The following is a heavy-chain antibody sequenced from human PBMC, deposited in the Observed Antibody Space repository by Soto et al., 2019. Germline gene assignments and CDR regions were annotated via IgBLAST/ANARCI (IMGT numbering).Heavy chain of an antibody. CDR1: GFTFNIYG. V-gene: IGHV3-30*18. CDR3: AKDQASGQGSFDS. CDR2: ISYDGSNQ. Sequence: PGGSLRLSCAASGFTFNIYGVHWVRQAPDKGLEWVALISYDGSNQYYAASVKGRFTISRDNSKNTLFLQMNSLRADDTAVYYCAKDQASGQGSFDSWGQGTLVTVSS. J-gene: IGHJ4*02.